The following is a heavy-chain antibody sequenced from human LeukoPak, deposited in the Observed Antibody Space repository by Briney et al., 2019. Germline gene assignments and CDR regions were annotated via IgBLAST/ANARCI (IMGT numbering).Heavy chain of an antibody. V-gene: IGHV4-34*01. CDR3: ARVVGYCSGGSCYPSDY. CDR2: INHSGST. J-gene: IGHJ4*02. Sequence: PSETLSLTCAVYGGSFSGYYWSWIRQPPGKGLEWIGEINHSGSTNYNPSLKGRVAISVDTSKNQFSLKLSSVTAADTAVYYCARVVGYCSGGSCYPSDYWGQGTLVTVSS. CDR1: GGSFSGYY. D-gene: IGHD2-15*01.